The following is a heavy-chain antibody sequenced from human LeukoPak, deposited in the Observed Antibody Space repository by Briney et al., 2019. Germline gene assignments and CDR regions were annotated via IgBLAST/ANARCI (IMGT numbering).Heavy chain of an antibody. D-gene: IGHD3-10*01. CDR1: GFTFAIHA. CDR2: ISGDGAST. J-gene: IGHJ3*01. CDR3: AKDSYVSGRPLHTFDV. V-gene: IGHV3-23*01. Sequence: GGSLRLSCAASGFTFAIHAMTWIRQAPGKGLEWVSGISGDGASTHYAESVKGQFTISRDNSQNTLFLQMNSLRVEDTAIYYCAKDSYVSGRPLHTFDVWGQGTMVTVSS.